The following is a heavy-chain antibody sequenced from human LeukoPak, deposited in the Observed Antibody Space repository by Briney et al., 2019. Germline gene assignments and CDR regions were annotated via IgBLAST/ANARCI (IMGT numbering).Heavy chain of an antibody. CDR1: GGSISSYY. V-gene: IGHV4-59*01. CDR3: ARGTYYYDSSGYYYFDY. Sequence: SETLSLTCTVYGGSISSYYWSWIRQPPGKGLEWIGYIYYSGSTNYNPSLKSRVTISVDTSKNQFSLKLSSVTAADTAVYYCARGTYYYDSSGYYYFDYWGQGTLVTVSS. CDR2: IYYSGST. J-gene: IGHJ4*02. D-gene: IGHD3-22*01.